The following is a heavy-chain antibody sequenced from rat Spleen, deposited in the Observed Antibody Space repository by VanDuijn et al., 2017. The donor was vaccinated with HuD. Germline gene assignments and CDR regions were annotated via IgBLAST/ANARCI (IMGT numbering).Heavy chain of an antibody. V-gene: IGHV5S10*01. Sequence: EVQLVESGGGLVQPGRSLKLSCAASGFTFSDYNMAWVRQAPKKGLEWVATINYDGSTTSYRDAVTGRFTVSRDNAKSTLYLQMNSLRSEDTATYYCTRSGNYALDAWGQGASVTVSS. CDR2: INYDGSTT. D-gene: IGHD1-11*01. J-gene: IGHJ4*01. CDR1: GFTFSDYN. CDR3: TRSGNYALDA.